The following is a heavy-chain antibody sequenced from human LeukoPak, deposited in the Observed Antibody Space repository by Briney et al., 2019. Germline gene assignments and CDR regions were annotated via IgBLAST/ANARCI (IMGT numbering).Heavy chain of an antibody. J-gene: IGHJ4*02. D-gene: IGHD1-26*01. CDR1: GGSISSYY. V-gene: IGHV4-59*12. CDR3: ARDDAGAIDY. CDR2: IYYSGST. Sequence: SETLSLTCTVSGGSISSYYWSWIRQPPGKGLEWIGYIYYSGSTNYNPSLKSRVTISVDTSKNQFSLKLGSVTAADTAVYYCARDDAGAIDYWGQGTLVTVSS.